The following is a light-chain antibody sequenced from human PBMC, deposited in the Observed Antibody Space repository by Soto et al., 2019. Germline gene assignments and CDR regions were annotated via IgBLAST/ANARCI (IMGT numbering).Light chain of an antibody. Sequence: DIQMTQSPSSLSASVGDRVTISCQASQDITTFLNGYQQKPGKAPRLLICDVSNLETGVPSRFSGSGSGTDFSLTITSLQPEDIATYYCQQFNNLPYTFGQGTKLEI. CDR3: QQFNNLPYT. CDR2: DVS. J-gene: IGKJ2*01. V-gene: IGKV1-33*01. CDR1: QDITTF.